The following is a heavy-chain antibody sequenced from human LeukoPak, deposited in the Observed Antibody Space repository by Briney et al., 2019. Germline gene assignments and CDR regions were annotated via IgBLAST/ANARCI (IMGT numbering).Heavy chain of an antibody. CDR1: GGSFSGYY. V-gene: IGHV4-34*01. Sequence: SETLSLTCAVYGGSFSGYYWSWIRQPPGKGLEWIGDINHSGSTNYNPSLKSRVTISVDTSKNQFSLKLSSVTAADTAVYYCARQRYSSSWKRVYYYFDYWGQGTLVTVSS. J-gene: IGHJ4*02. D-gene: IGHD6-13*01. CDR3: ARQRYSSSWKRVYYYFDY. CDR2: INHSGST.